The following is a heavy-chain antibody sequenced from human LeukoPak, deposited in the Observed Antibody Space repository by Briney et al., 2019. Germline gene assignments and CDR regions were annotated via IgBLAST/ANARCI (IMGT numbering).Heavy chain of an antibody. J-gene: IGHJ4*02. CDR1: GVSIRTYY. D-gene: IGHD1-26*01. Sequence: SETLSLTCTVSGVSIRTYYWNWIRQPPGKGLEWIGFIYDSGSTNYNPSLKSRVTISVDTSKNHFSLKLSAVTAADTAVYYCARSERYSGSYILYWGQGTLVTVSS. V-gene: IGHV4-59*01. CDR2: IYDSGST. CDR3: ARSERYSGSYILY.